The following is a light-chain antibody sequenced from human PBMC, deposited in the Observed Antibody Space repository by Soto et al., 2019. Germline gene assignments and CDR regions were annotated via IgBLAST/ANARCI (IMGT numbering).Light chain of an antibody. J-gene: IGLJ1*01. CDR1: STDVGGYNY. V-gene: IGLV2-8*01. CDR3: SSYAGNNIHYV. CDR2: DVS. Sequence: QSALTQPPSASGSAGQSVTISCTGTSTDVGGYNYVSWYQQHPGKAPKLMIYDVSKRPSGVPDRFSGSKSGNTASLTVSGLQAEDEADYYCSSYAGNNIHYVFGTGTKVTVL.